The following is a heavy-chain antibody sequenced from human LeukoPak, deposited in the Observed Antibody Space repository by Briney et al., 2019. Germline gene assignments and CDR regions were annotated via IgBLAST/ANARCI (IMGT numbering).Heavy chain of an antibody. J-gene: IGHJ6*02. CDR1: GFTFDDYA. D-gene: IGHD5-18*01. Sequence: GGSLRLSCAASGFTFDDYAMHWVRQAPGKGLEWVSGISWNSGSIGYADSVKGRFTISRDNAKNSLYLQMNSLRAEDTALYYCAKDMAFRYGPYYYYCGMDVWGQGTTVTVSS. CDR2: ISWNSGSI. V-gene: IGHV3-9*01. CDR3: AKDMAFRYGPYYYYCGMDV.